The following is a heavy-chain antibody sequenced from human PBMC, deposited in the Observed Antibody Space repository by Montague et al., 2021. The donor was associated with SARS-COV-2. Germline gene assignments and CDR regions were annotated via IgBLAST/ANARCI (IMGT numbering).Heavy chain of an antibody. CDR2: ISTTGSP. D-gene: IGHD2-2*01. J-gene: IGHJ5*02. CDR1: GDSISRNNLY. V-gene: IGHV4-61*02. CDR3: TIEGHITTICSGCPRNWFDH. Sequence: TLSLTCTLSGDSISRNNLYWAWIRQPAGKGLEWIGRISTTGSPEYNPSLKSRVTLSLDTSKNQFSLRLSSVTAADTAMYYCTIEGHITTICSGCPRNWFDHWGQGTLVTVSS.